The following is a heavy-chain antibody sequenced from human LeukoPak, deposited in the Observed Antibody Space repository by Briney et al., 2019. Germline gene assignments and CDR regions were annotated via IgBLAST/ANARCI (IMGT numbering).Heavy chain of an antibody. J-gene: IGHJ4*02. CDR3: AREGTYSSSSRTYFDY. CDR1: GGSISSGGYY. Sequence: SETLSLTCTVSGGSISSGGYYWSWIRQPPGKGLEWIGYIYHSGSTYYNPSLKSRVTISVDRSKNQFSLKLSSVTAADTAVYYCAREGTYSSSSRTYFDYWGQGTLVTVSS. CDR2: IYHSGST. D-gene: IGHD6-6*01. V-gene: IGHV4-30-2*01.